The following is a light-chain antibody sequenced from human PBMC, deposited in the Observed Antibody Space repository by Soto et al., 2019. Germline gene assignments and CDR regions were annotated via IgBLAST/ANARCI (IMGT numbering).Light chain of an antibody. CDR1: ESVFGY. V-gene: IGKV3-11*01. CDR3: QQRYRWPPIT. J-gene: IGKJ5*01. CDR2: DAS. Sequence: EVVLTQSPATLSLSPGERATLSCRASESVFGYLAWYQHKPGQAPRLLIYDASNRATGVPARFSGSGSGTDFTLTISSLELEDFAVYYCQQRYRWPPITFGQGTRLDNK.